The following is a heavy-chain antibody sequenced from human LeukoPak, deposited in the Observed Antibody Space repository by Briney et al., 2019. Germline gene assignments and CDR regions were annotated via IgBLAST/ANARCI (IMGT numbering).Heavy chain of an antibody. V-gene: IGHV7-4-1*02. CDR3: ARVGVRSTPSSQGVDYYYYGMDI. CDR1: GYSFTTYA. CDR2: INTNTENP. J-gene: IGHJ6*02. D-gene: IGHD2-2*01. Sequence: ASVTVSCTASGYSFTTYAMNWVRQAPGQGLEWKGWINTNTENPTYAQGFTGRIVFSLDTSVSTAYLQISSLRAEDTAVYYCARVGVRSTPSSQGVDYYYYGMDIWGQGTTVTVSS.